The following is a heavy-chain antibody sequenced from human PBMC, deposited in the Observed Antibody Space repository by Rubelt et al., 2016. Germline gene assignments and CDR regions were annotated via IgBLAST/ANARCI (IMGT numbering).Heavy chain of an antibody. D-gene: IGHD2-2*01. Sequence: LVQPGGSLRLSCAASGFTFSSYAMSWVRQAPGKGLEWVSAISGSGGSTYYADSVKGRFTISRDNAVNSLYLQMNGLRTEDTAVYYCARDGSSYAPWYFDYWGQGTLVTVSS. CDR1: GFTFSSYA. CDR2: ISGSGGST. CDR3: ARDGSSYAPWYFDY. J-gene: IGHJ4*02. V-gene: IGHV3-23*01.